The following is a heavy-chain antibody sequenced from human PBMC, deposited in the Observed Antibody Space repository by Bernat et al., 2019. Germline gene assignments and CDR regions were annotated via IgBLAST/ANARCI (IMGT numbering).Heavy chain of an antibody. J-gene: IGHJ4*02. CDR3: ARLDFWTGSGASYFDL. CDR2: IYYSGTT. D-gene: IGHD3/OR15-3a*01. CDR1: GGSVSSSSYY. Sequence: QLQLQVSGPGLVKPSETLSLTCAVSGGSVSSSSYYWGWVRQPPGKGLEWIGNIYYSGTTYFNPSLKSRITVSVDTSKNQFSLKLSSVTAADTAVYYCARLDFWTGSGASYFDLWGQGTLVTVSS. V-gene: IGHV4-39*01.